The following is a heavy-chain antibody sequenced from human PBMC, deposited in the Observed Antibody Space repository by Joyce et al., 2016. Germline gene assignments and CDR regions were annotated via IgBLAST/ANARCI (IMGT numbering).Heavy chain of an antibody. D-gene: IGHD2-15*01. CDR3: AKEYCSGGSCYSF. Sequence: EVQLLESGGGLVQPGGSLRLSCTASGFTFNSYGMSWVRQAPGKGLEWVSAISGSGGSTYYTDAVKGRVSISRNNSKSTLYLHMNSLRAEDTAIYYCAKEYCSGGSCYSFWGQGTLVTVSS. J-gene: IGHJ4*02. CDR1: GFTFNSYG. V-gene: IGHV3-23*01. CDR2: ISGSGGST.